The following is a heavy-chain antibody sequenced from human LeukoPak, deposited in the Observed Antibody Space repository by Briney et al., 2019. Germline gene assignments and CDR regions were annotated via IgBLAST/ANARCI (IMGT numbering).Heavy chain of an antibody. CDR1: GGSISRGSYY. CDR3: ARHRSGSSWFAP. CDR2: IYNSGST. D-gene: IGHD6-19*01. Sequence: PSETLSLTCIVSGGSISRGSYYWNWIRQPAGKGLEWMGRIYNSGSTNYNPSLKSRVTISTDMSRNQFSLNLSSVTAADTAVYYCARHRSGSSWFAPWGQGTLVTVSS. J-gene: IGHJ5*02. V-gene: IGHV4-61*02.